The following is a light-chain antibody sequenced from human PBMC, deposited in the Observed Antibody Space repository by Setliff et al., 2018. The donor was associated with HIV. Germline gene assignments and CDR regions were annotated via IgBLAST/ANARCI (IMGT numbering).Light chain of an antibody. V-gene: IGLV3-21*03. CDR1: NIGTKG. Sequence: SYELTQPPSVSVAPGKTAKINCGGSNIGTKGVHWYQQKPGQAPVLVVYDDADRPSRIRDRFSGSKSGNTATLTISRVEAGDEADYYCQVWHFSVHYVFGTGTKVTVL. CDR2: DDA. J-gene: IGLJ1*01. CDR3: QVWHFSVHYV.